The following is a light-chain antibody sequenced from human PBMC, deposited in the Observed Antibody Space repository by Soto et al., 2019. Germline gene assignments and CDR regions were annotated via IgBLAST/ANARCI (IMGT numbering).Light chain of an antibody. Sequence: PGERATLSCRASQSVSSSYLAWYQQKPGQPPRLVMYATSSRATGIPARFSGSGSGTDFTLTISRLEPEDFAVYYCQQCGSSSWTFGQGTKVDIK. CDR3: QQCGSSSWT. CDR1: QSVSSSY. CDR2: ATS. V-gene: IGKV3-20*01. J-gene: IGKJ1*01.